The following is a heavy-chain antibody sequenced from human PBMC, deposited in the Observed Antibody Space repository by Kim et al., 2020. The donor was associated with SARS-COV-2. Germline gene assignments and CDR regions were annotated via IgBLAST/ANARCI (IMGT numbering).Heavy chain of an antibody. Sequence: QKCQGRVTITRDTSASTAYMELSSLRSEDTAVYYCARSYGDYRVGWFDPWGQGTLVTVSS. CDR3: ARSYGDYRVGWFDP. V-gene: IGHV1-3*01. J-gene: IGHJ5*02. D-gene: IGHD4-17*01.